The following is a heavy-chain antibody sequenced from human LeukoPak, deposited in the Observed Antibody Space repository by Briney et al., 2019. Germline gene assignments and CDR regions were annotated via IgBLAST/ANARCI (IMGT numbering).Heavy chain of an antibody. D-gene: IGHD3-22*01. CDR2: IYPGDSDT. Sequence: PGEFMQICCKGSGYSFTSYWIGCVRQMPGKRLEWIAIIYPGDSDTSYSSSFPGQVTISAEKSISTAYLQGSSLKSSDTAVYYCARHIYDSSGCHFDYWGQGTLVTVSS. CDR3: ARHIYDSSGCHFDY. J-gene: IGHJ4*02. V-gene: IGHV5-51*01. CDR1: GYSFTSYW.